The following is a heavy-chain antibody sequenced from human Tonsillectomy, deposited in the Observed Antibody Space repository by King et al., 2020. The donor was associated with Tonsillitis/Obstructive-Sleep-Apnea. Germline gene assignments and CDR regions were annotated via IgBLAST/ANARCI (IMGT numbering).Heavy chain of an antibody. V-gene: IGHV4-59*01. CDR1: AGSISSYY. D-gene: IGHD5-12*01. J-gene: IGHJ6*03. CDR2: IYYSGST. CDR3: ARVMRDLLDGGYSGYDTPNYYYSYMDV. Sequence: VQLQESGPGLVKPSETLSLTCTVSAGSISSYYWSWIRQPQGKGLEWIGYIYYSGSTNYNPSLKSRVTISVNTSKNQFSLKLSSVTAADTAVYYCARVMRDLLDGGYSGYDTPNYYYSYMDVWGKGTTVTVSS.